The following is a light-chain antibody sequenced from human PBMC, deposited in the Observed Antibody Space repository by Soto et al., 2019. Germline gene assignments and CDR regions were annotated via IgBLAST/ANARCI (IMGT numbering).Light chain of an antibody. Sequence: DIQMTQSPSSLSASVGDRVTITCRASQSISTYLNWYQQKAGLAPKLLIYAASSLQSGVPSRFSGSGSGTDFTLTISSLQPEDFATYYCQQTYSTPPTFGQGTQVDIK. V-gene: IGKV1-39*01. CDR3: QQTYSTPPT. CDR1: QSISTY. CDR2: AAS. J-gene: IGKJ1*01.